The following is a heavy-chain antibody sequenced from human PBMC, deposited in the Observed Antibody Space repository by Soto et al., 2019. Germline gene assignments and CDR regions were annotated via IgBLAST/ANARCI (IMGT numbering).Heavy chain of an antibody. Sequence: GGSLRLSCAASGFDVSNTDMSWVRQAPGKGLEWVSVIYSGGYTNYADSVKGRFIVSRDSPKNTLYLQMDSLRAEATAVYYCAREAIIVIAAPEYYFDYWGQGTLVTVSS. D-gene: IGHD3-22*01. CDR2: IYSGGYT. CDR3: AREAIIVIAAPEYYFDY. V-gene: IGHV3-66*01. CDR1: GFDVSNTD. J-gene: IGHJ4*02.